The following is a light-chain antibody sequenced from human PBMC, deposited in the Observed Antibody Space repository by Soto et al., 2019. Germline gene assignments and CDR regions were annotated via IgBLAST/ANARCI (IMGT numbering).Light chain of an antibody. CDR3: AAWDDSLNGHYV. CDR2: SNS. CDR1: SSNIGSDT. Sequence: QSVLTQPPSASGTPGQRVTISCSGSSSNIGSDTVNWYQQLPGTAPKLLIYSNSHRPSGVPDRFSGSKSGASASLAISGLQSEDEADYYCAAWDDSLNGHYVFGTGTKLTVL. V-gene: IGLV1-44*01. J-gene: IGLJ1*01.